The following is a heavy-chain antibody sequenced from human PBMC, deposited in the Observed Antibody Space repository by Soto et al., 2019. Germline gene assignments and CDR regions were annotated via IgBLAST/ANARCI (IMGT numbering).Heavy chain of an antibody. Sequence: SETLSLTCTVSGGSISSGDYYWSWIRQPPGKGLEWIGYIYYSGSTYYNPSLKSRVTISVDTSKNQFSLKLSSVTAADTAVYYCARGSYCSGGSCYDKGYFDYWGQGTLVTVSS. V-gene: IGHV4-30-4*01. CDR3: ARGSYCSGGSCYDKGYFDY. D-gene: IGHD2-15*01. CDR2: IYYSGST. J-gene: IGHJ4*02. CDR1: GGSISSGDYY.